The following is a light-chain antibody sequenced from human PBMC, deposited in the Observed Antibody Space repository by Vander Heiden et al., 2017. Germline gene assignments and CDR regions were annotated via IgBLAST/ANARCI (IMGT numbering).Light chain of an antibody. CDR1: QSISSY. V-gene: IGKV1-39*01. CDR2: AAS. J-gene: IGKJ1*01. CDR3: QQSYGTPGT. Sequence: DIQMTQPPSSLSASVGDRVTITCRASQSISSYLNWYQQKPGKAPKLLIYAASSLQSGVPSRFSGSGSGTDFALTISSLQPEDFATYYWQQSYGTPGTFGQRTKVEIK.